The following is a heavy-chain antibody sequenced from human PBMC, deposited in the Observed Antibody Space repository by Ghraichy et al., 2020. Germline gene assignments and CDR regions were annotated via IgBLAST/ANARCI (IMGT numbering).Heavy chain of an antibody. J-gene: IGHJ5*02. CDR3: AREFRTPEDAKDWFDP. CDR1: GGSISSGGYY. V-gene: IGHV4-31*03. CDR2: IYYSGST. Sequence: SQTLSLTCTVSGGSISSGGYYWSWIRQHPGKGLEWIGYIYYSGSTYYNPSLKSRVTISVDTSKNQFSLKLSSVTAADTAVYYCAREFRTPEDAKDWFDPWGQGTLVTVSS. D-gene: IGHD3/OR15-3a*01.